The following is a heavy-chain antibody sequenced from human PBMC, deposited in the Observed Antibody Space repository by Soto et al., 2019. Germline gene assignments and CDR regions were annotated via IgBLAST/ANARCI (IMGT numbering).Heavy chain of an antibody. V-gene: IGHV3-74*01. CDR2: INSDGSST. J-gene: IGHJ3*02. D-gene: IGHD6-13*01. CDR1: GFTFSSYW. Sequence: EVQLVESGGGLVQPGGSLRLSCAASGFTFSSYWMHWVRQAPGKGLVWVSRINSDGSSTSYADSVTGRFTISSDNAKNTLYLQMNSLRAEDTAVYYCARDLRTWQLEIDAFDIWGQGTMVTVSS. CDR3: ARDLRTWQLEIDAFDI.